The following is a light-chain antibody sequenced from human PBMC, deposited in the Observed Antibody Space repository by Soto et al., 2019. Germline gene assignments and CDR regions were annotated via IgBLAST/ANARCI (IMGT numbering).Light chain of an antibody. CDR3: QQSNNLPWT. J-gene: IGKJ1*01. Sequence: DIQMTQSPSSVSASVGDKVTITCRASQGISHWVAWYQQKPGKAPNLLIYGASSLQSGVASRISGSGSGTDFTLTINSMQPEAFANNHCQQSNNLPWTFGQGSKVEI. CDR1: QGISHW. V-gene: IGKV1-12*01. CDR2: GAS.